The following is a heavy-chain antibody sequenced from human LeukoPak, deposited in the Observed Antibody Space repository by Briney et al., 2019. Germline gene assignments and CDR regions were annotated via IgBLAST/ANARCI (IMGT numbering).Heavy chain of an antibody. Sequence: SETLSLTCTVSGGSISSYYWSWIRQPAGKGLEWIGRIYTSGSTNYNPSLKSRVTMSVDTSKNQFSLKLSSVTAADTAVYYCARGKNYYDSSGYYYHYYYYYMDVWGEGTTVTVSS. D-gene: IGHD3-22*01. CDR1: GGSISSYY. CDR2: IYTSGST. J-gene: IGHJ6*03. CDR3: ARGKNYYDSSGYYYHYYYYYMDV. V-gene: IGHV4-4*07.